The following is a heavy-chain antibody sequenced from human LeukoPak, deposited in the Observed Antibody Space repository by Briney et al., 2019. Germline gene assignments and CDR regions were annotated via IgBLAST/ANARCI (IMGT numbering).Heavy chain of an antibody. CDR3: ARDSGYSYGYAGDFVFDH. V-gene: IGHV1-2*02. J-gene: IGHJ4*02. D-gene: IGHD5-18*01. Sequence: ASVKVSCKASGYTFTGYYMHWVRQAPGQGLEWMGWINPNSGGTNYAQKLQGRVTMTRDTSISTVYMELSRLRSDDTAVYYCARDSGYSYGYAGDFVFDHWGQGTLVTVSS. CDR1: GYTFTGYY. CDR2: INPNSGGT.